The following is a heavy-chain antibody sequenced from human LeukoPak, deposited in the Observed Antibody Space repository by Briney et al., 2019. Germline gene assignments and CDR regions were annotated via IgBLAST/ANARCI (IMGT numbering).Heavy chain of an antibody. J-gene: IGHJ4*02. V-gene: IGHV3-30-3*01. CDR2: ISYDGSNK. D-gene: IGHD6-25*01. CDR1: GFTFSGYA. Sequence: PGGSLRLSCAASGFTFSGYALHWVRQAPGKGLEWVAVISYDGSNKYYADSVKGRFTISRDNSRNTLYLQMNSLRAEDTAVYYCARESIAAADVFDYWGQGTLVTVSS. CDR3: ARESIAAADVFDY.